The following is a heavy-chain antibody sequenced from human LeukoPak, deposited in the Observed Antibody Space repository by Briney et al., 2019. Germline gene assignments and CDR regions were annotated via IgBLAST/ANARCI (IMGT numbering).Heavy chain of an antibody. D-gene: IGHD3-22*01. CDR3: AISYDSSHLDAFDI. J-gene: IGHJ3*02. V-gene: IGHV1-18*01. CDR1: GYTFTSYG. CDR2: ISDYNGNT. Sequence: GASVKVSCKASGYTFTSYGISWVRQAPGQGLEWMGWISDYNGNTNYAQRLQGRVTMTTDTSTSTAYMELRSLRSDDTAVYYCAISYDSSHLDAFDIWGQGTMVTVSS.